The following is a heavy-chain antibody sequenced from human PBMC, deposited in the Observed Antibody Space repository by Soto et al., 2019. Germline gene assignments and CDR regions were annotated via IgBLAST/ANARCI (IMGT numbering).Heavy chain of an antibody. CDR1: GGTFSGHA. Sequence: QVQLVQSGAEVKKPGSSVKVSCEASGGTFSGHAISWVRQAPGQGPEWMGGLIPLFGTTQHAQNFQDRLTITADKSTSTAYMELTSLRFEDPAIYDCARGPNWGYRFDSWGQGTLVTVSS. D-gene: IGHD7-27*01. CDR2: LIPLFGTT. V-gene: IGHV1-69*06. CDR3: ARGPNWGYRFDS. J-gene: IGHJ4*02.